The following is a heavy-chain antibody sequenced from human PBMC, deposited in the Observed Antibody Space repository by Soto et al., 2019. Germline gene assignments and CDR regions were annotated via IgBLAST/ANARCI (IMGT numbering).Heavy chain of an antibody. Sequence: QVQLQESGPGLVKPSETLSLTCTVSGGSISSYYWSWIRQPPGKGLEWIGYIYYSGSTNYNPSLKSRVTISVNTSKNQFSLKLSSVTAADTAVYYCARDLGGLGIRPDNWFDPWGKGTLVTVSS. V-gene: IGHV4-59*01. D-gene: IGHD7-27*01. J-gene: IGHJ5*02. CDR2: IYYSGST. CDR3: ARDLGGLGIRPDNWFDP. CDR1: GGSISSYY.